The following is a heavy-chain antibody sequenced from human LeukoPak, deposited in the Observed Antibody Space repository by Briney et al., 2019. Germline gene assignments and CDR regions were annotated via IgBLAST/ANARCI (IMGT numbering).Heavy chain of an antibody. Sequence: GGSLRLSCATSGFSFSSYAMSWVRQAPGKGLEWVSAMSSSDDGRYYAASGRGRFTIRRDTSRSTLYLQMNSLRPEDTAVYYCARDNDSRDPPHFDYWGQGTLVTVSS. J-gene: IGHJ4*02. CDR1: GFSFSSYA. V-gene: IGHV3-23*01. CDR3: ARDNDSRDPPHFDY. CDR2: MSSSDDGR. D-gene: IGHD3-16*01.